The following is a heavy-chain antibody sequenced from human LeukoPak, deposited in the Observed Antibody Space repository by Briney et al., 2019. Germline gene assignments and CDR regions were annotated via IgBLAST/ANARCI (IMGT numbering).Heavy chain of an antibody. CDR3: ARKLFGELSDDWFDP. Sequence: SETLSLTCTVSGGSISSSSYYWGWIRQPPGKGLEWIGSIYYSGSTYYNPSLKSRVTISVDTSKNQFSLKLSSVTAAGTAVYYCARKLFGELSDDWFDPWGQGTLVTVSS. D-gene: IGHD3-10*02. V-gene: IGHV4-39*01. CDR1: GGSISSSSYY. CDR2: IYYSGST. J-gene: IGHJ5*02.